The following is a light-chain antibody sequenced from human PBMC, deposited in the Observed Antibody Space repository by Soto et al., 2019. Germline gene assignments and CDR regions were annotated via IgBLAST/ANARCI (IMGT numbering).Light chain of an antibody. CDR3: SSYTSSSTLPYV. V-gene: IGLV2-14*01. CDR2: EDS. CDR1: SSDVGGYNY. J-gene: IGLJ1*01. Sequence: QSALTQPASVSGSPGQSITISCTGTSSDVGGYNYVSWYQQHPGKAPKLMIYEDSNRPSGVSNRFSGSKSGNTASLTISGLQAEDEADYYCSSYTSSSTLPYVFGTGTKVTVL.